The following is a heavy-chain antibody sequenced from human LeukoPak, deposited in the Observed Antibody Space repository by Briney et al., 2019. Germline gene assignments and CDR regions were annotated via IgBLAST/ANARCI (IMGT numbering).Heavy chain of an antibody. CDR3: ARVISGSLYY. CDR1: GYTFTGYY. J-gene: IGHJ4*02. CDR2: INPNSGGT. Sequence: GASVKVSCKASGYTFTGYYIHWVRQAPGQGLEWMGWINPNSGGTNYAQNFQGRVTMTRDTSISTAYMELSRLRSDDTAVYYYARVISGSLYYWGQGTLVTVSS. V-gene: IGHV1-2*02. D-gene: IGHD1-26*01.